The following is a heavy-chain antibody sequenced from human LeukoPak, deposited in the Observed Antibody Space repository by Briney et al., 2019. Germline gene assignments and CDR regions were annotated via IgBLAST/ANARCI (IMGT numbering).Heavy chain of an antibody. J-gene: IGHJ4*02. D-gene: IGHD1-20*01. V-gene: IGHV4-34*01. CDR2: INHSGST. CDR3: ASHNWNGGGY. Sequence: SETLSLTCAVYGGSFSGYYWSWIRQPPGKGLEWIGEINHSGSTNYNPSLKSRVTISVDTSKNQFSLKPSSVTAADTAVYYCASHNWNGGGYWGQGTLVTVSS. CDR1: GGSFSGYY.